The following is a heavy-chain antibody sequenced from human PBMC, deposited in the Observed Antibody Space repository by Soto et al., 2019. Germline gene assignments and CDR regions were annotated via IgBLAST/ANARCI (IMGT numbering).Heavy chain of an antibody. CDR3: ARDPHPGIGGSSDY. V-gene: IGHV3-33*01. CDR2: IWYDGSNK. CDR1: GFTFSSYG. Sequence: ESGGGVVQPGRSLRLSCAASGFTFSSYGMHWVRQAPGKGLEWVAVIWYDGSNKYYADSVKGRFTISRDNCTNTLYLRMNSLRAEDTAVYYCARDPHPGIGGSSDYWGQGTLVTVSS. J-gene: IGHJ4*02. D-gene: IGHD1-26*01.